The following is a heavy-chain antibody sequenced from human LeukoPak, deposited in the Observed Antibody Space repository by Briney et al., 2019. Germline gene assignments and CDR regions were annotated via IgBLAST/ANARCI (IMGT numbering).Heavy chain of an antibody. Sequence: GGSLRLSCAASGFTFSSYDMHWVRQAPGKGLEWVAFIRYDGSDQYYADSVKGRFTISRDNSKNTLYLQMISLRAEDTAVYYCAKRGGSYTGYFDYWGQGTLVTVSS. CDR1: GFTFSSYD. J-gene: IGHJ4*02. CDR3: AKRGGSYTGYFDY. CDR2: IRYDGSDQ. V-gene: IGHV3-30*02. D-gene: IGHD3-10*01.